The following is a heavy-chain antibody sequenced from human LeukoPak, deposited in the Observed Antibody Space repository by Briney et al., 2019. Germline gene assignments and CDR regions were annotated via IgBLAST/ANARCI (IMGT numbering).Heavy chain of an antibody. V-gene: IGHV4-59*01. D-gene: IGHD6-13*01. CDR1: GASISSSY. Sequence: SETLSLTCTVSGASISSSYWSWSRLPPGKGLEWIGYAYYSGSTNYNPSLKGRVTISVDTSKNQFSLKLSSVTAADTAVYYCARDLAAAGSFDYWGLGTLVTVSS. CDR3: ARDLAAAGSFDY. J-gene: IGHJ4*02. CDR2: AYYSGST.